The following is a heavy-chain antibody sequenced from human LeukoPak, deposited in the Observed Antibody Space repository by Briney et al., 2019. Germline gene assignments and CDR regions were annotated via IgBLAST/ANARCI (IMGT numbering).Heavy chain of an antibody. J-gene: IGHJ4*02. CDR3: ARGPPLGHFDY. Sequence: GGSLRLSCAASGLSFSSYWMHWVRQAPGKGLVWVSRINSDGSSTSYADSVKGRFTVSRDNAKNTLYLQMNSLRAEDTAVYYCARGPPLGHFDYWGQGTLVTVSS. V-gene: IGHV3-74*01. CDR2: INSDGSST. CDR1: GLSFSSYW.